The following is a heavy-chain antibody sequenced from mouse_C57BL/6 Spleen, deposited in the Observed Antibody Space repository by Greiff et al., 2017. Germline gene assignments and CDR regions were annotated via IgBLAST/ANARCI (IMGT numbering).Heavy chain of an antibody. CDR3: ARSYYYGSSYVYAMDY. D-gene: IGHD1-1*01. Sequence: QVQLQQPGAELVKPGASVKLSCKASGYTFTSYWMHWVKQRPGQGLEWIGMIHPNSGSTNYNEKFKSKATLTVDKSSSTAYMQLSSLTSEDSAVYYGARSYYYGSSYVYAMDYWGQGTSVTVSS. CDR1: GYTFTSYW. CDR2: IHPNSGST. V-gene: IGHV1-64*01. J-gene: IGHJ4*01.